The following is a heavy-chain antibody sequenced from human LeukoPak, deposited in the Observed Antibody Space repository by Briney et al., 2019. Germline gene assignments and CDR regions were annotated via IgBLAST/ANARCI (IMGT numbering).Heavy chain of an antibody. J-gene: IGHJ6*03. CDR2: ISSSSSYI. CDR3: ARVGIVVVVAAISGCMDV. D-gene: IGHD2-15*01. CDR1: GFTFSSYS. V-gene: IGHV3-21*01. Sequence: KPGGSLRLSCAASGFTFSSYSMNWVRQAPGKGLEWVSSISSSSSYIYYADLVKGRFTISRDNAKNSLYLQMNSLRAEDTAVYYCARVGIVVVVAAISGCMDVWGKGTTVTVSS.